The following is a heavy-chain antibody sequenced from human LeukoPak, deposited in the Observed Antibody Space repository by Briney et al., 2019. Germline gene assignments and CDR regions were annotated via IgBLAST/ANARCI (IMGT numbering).Heavy chain of an antibody. Sequence: GGSLRLSCAASGFTISSYAMSWVRQAPGKGLEWVSAISGSGGSTYYADSVKGRFTISRDNSKNTLYLQMNSLRAEDTAVYYCAKARYSSSWAFDYWGQGTLVTVSS. CDR3: AKARYSSSWAFDY. CDR2: ISGSGGST. CDR1: GFTISSYA. V-gene: IGHV3-23*01. D-gene: IGHD6-13*01. J-gene: IGHJ4*02.